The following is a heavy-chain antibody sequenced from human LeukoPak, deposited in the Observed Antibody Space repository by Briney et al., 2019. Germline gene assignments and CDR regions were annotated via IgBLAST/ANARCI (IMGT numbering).Heavy chain of an antibody. CDR1: GFTFSSYS. Sequence: GSLRLSCAASGFTFSSYSMNWVRQAPGKGLEWVSSISSSSSYIYYADSVKGRFTISRDNAKNSLYLQMNSLRAEDTAVYYCARDVGYCSSTSCYTYYYYMDVWGKGTTDTVSS. CDR2: ISSSSSYI. CDR3: ARDVGYCSSTSCYTYYYYMDV. V-gene: IGHV3-21*01. J-gene: IGHJ6*03. D-gene: IGHD2-2*02.